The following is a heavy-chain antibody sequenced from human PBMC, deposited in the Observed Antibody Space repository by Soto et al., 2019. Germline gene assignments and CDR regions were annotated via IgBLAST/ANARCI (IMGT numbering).Heavy chain of an antibody. Sequence: PGGSLRLSCASSGFTFGTYGMHCFRQAPGKGLEWVAAISYDGTTKYYADSVKGRFTTSRDNSKNALYLQMNSLRAEDTALYYCAKDTGNYRVGDYWGQGTLVTVSS. CDR3: AKDTGNYRVGDY. V-gene: IGHV3-30*18. CDR2: ISYDGTTK. CDR1: GFTFGTYG. J-gene: IGHJ4*02. D-gene: IGHD1-7*01.